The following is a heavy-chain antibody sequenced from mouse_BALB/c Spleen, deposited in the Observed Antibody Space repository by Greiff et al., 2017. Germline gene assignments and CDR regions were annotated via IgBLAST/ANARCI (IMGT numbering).Heavy chain of an antibody. Sequence: GGGLVQPKGSLKLSCAASGFTFNTYAMNWVRQAPGKGLEWVARIRSKSNNYATYYADSVKDRFTISRDDSQSMLYLQMNNLKTEDTAMYYCVRQLGPYWGQGTLVTVSA. J-gene: IGHJ3*01. D-gene: IGHD4-1*02. CDR1: GFTFNTYA. V-gene: IGHV10-1*02. CDR2: IRSKSNNYAT. CDR3: VRQLGPY.